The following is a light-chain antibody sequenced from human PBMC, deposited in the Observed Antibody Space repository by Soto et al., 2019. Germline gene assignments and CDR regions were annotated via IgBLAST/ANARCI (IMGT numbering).Light chain of an antibody. V-gene: IGKV1-9*01. Sequence: DIQLTQSPSFLSASVGDRVTITCRASEGISNYLAWLQQKPGRAPKVLIYGAPTVQSGDPPRFSVRGSETEFNLTISSPQPYDFATYYCQQPRTYRWTFGEGTKVEI. J-gene: IGKJ1*01. CDR1: EGISNY. CDR2: GAP. CDR3: QQPRTYRWT.